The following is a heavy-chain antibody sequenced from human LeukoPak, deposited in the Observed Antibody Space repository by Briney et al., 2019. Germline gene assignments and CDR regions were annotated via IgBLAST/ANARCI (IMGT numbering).Heavy chain of an antibody. J-gene: IGHJ4*02. V-gene: IGHV3-43D*04. CDR2: ITWNGDER. Sequence: GGSLTLSCAASGFTFDDYAMHWVRQVPGKGLEWISFITWNGDERHYADSVKGRFTISRDNSKNTLYLQMNSLRAEDTAVYYCAKDLGYSYGDRLPDYWGQGTLVTVSS. CDR1: GFTFDDYA. CDR3: AKDLGYSYGDRLPDY. D-gene: IGHD5-18*01.